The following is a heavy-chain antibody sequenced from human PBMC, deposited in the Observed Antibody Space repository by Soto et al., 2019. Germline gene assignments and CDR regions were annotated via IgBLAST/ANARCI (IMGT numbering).Heavy chain of an antibody. Sequence: EVQLVESGGGLVQPGGSLRLSCAASGFIFSNYGMHWVRQAPGTGLEWISYVGASATSRYYADSVKGRFTISRENAKNSLYLQMTSLRDDDTAVYYCAGALVLGGSSGWGFNYWGQGSLVTVSS. CDR2: VGASATSR. CDR3: AGALVLGGSSGWGFNY. CDR1: GFIFSNYG. D-gene: IGHD3-22*01. J-gene: IGHJ4*02. V-gene: IGHV3-48*02.